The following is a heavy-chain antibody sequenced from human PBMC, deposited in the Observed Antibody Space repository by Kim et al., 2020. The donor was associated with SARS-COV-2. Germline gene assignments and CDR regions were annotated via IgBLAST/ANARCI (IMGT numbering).Heavy chain of an antibody. CDR2: ISYDGSNK. CDR1: GFTFSSYG. J-gene: IGHJ4*02. CDR3: AKDHVYGTTGFGY. D-gene: IGHD1-1*01. Sequence: GGSLRLSCAASGFTFSSYGMHWVRQAPGKGLEWVAVISYDGSNKYYADSVKGRFTISRDNSKNTLYLQMNSLRAEDTAVYYCAKDHVYGTTGFGYWGQGTLVNV. V-gene: IGHV3-30*18.